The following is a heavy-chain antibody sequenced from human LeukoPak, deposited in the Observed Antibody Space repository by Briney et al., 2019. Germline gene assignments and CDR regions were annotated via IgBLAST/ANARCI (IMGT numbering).Heavy chain of an antibody. Sequence: PGGSLRLSCAASGFTFSSYAMSWVRPAPGKGLEWVSAISGSGGSTYYADSVKGRFTISRDNSKNTLYLQMNSLRAEDTAVYYCARLREYSYGHFDYWGQGTLVTVSS. CDR3: ARLREYSYGHFDY. CDR2: ISGSGGST. J-gene: IGHJ4*02. V-gene: IGHV3-23*01. D-gene: IGHD5-18*01. CDR1: GFTFSSYA.